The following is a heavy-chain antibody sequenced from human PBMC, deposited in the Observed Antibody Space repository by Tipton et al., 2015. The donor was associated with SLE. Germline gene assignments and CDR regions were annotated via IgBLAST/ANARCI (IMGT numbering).Heavy chain of an antibody. CDR3: ARAIAARRDFDY. Sequence: QLVQSGAEVKKPGASVKVSCKASGYTFTSYDITWVRQATGQGLEWMGWMNPNSGNTGYAQKFQGRVTITRKTSISTAYMELSSLRSEDPAVYYCARAIAARRDFDYWGQGTLVTVSS. J-gene: IGHJ4*02. CDR2: MNPNSGNT. D-gene: IGHD6-6*01. CDR1: GYTFTSYD. V-gene: IGHV1-8*03.